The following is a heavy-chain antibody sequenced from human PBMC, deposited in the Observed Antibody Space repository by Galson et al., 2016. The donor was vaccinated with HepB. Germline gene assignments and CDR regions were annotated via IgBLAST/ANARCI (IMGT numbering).Heavy chain of an antibody. D-gene: IGHD2-21*01. CDR2: TYYRSRWYN. V-gene: IGHV6-1*01. CDR1: GDSVSGHSAV. CDR3: ARDPQHVVEEGFDY. Sequence: CAISGDSVSGHSAVWNWIRQSPSRGLEWLGRTYYRSRWYNDYATSVKGRITINGDTSKNQFSLQLTSVTPEDTAMYFCARDPQHVVEEGFDYWGQGTLVTVSS. J-gene: IGHJ4*02.